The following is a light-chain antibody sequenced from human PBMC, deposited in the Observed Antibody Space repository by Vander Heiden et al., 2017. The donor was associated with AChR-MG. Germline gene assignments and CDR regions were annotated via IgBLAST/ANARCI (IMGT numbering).Light chain of an antibody. CDR2: EVS. J-gene: IGLJ2*01. CDR3: SSYTTSSTLV. V-gene: IGLV2-14*03. Sequence: QSALTQSASVSGSPGQSITISCNGSSSDVGAYRYVSWYQQHPGKAPKLMIYEVSNRPSGVSDRFSGSKSGNTASLTISGLQAEDEGDYYCSSYTTSSTLVFGGGTKLTVL. CDR1: SSDVGAYRY.